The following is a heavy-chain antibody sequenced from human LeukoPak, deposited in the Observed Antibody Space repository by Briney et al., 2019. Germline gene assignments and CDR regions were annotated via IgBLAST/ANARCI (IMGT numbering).Heavy chain of an antibody. V-gene: IGHV3-9*01. J-gene: IGHJ4*02. CDR3: ARDAMRGGDFDY. D-gene: IGHD3-10*01. Sequence: GRSLRLSCAASGFTFDDYAMHWVRQAPGKGLEWVSGISWNSGSIGYADSVKGRFTISRDNAKNSLYLQMNSLRAEDTAVYYCARDAMRGGDFDYWGQGTLVTVSS. CDR2: ISWNSGSI. CDR1: GFTFDDYA.